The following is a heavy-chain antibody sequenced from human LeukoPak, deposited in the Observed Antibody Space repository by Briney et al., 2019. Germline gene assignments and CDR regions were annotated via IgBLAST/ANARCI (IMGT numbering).Heavy chain of an antibody. CDR3: AKGLKTTVGPYMGYHYYMDV. D-gene: IGHD1-1*01. CDR2: INDRGTGT. V-gene: IGHV3-23*01. Sequence: PGGSLRLSCAASGFTFSKFASSWVRQAPGKGLEWVSTINDRGTGTYYADSVKGRFTISRDNSKNTLSLQMNSLRAEDTAVYYCAKGLKTTVGPYMGYHYYMDVWGKGTTVTVSS. CDR1: GFTFSKFA. J-gene: IGHJ6*03.